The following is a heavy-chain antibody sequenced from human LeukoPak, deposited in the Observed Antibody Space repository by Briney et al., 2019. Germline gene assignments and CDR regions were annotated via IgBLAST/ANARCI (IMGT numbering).Heavy chain of an antibody. V-gene: IGHV4-39*01. CDR1: GGSISSNNYY. CDR3: ARVKPGHSSGWYSKWLDP. D-gene: IGHD6-19*01. Sequence: SETLSLTCTVSGGSISSNNYYWGWIRQPPGKGLEWIASIYYSGTPFYNPSLKSRVTISVDTSKNQFSLRLTSVTAADPAVYYCARVKPGHSSGWYSKWLDPWGQGTLVTVSS. J-gene: IGHJ5*02. CDR2: IYYSGTP.